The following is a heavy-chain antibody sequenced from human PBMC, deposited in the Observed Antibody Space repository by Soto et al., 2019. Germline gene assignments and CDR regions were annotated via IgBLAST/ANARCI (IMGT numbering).Heavy chain of an antibody. CDR2: IIPIFGTA. J-gene: IGHJ4*02. V-gene: IGHV1-69*13. Sequence: SVKVSCKASGGTFSSYAISWVRQAPGQGLEWMGGIIPIFGTANYAQRFQGRVTITADESTSTAYMELSSLRSEDTAVYYCAREKSGTRPRLFDYWGQGTLVTVSS. CDR3: AREKSGTRPRLFDY. D-gene: IGHD1-26*01. CDR1: GGTFSSYA.